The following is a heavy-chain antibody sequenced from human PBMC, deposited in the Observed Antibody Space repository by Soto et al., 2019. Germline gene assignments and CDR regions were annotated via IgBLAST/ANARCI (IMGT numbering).Heavy chain of an antibody. Sequence: EVQLVESGGELVQPGGSLRLSCAASGFNFPTYAMNWVRQAPGKGLEWLSFIHMTHNVIFYADSVRGRFTISRDNAKASLYLQMNSLRVEDTAVYYCVSDPVGDLDFDYWGQGTLVTVSS. CDR2: IHMTHNVI. J-gene: IGHJ4*02. CDR1: GFNFPTYA. D-gene: IGHD4-17*01. V-gene: IGHV3-48*01. CDR3: VSDPVGDLDFDY.